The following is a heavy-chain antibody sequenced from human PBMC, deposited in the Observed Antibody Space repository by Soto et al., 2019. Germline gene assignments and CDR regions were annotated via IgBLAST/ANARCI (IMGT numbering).Heavy chain of an antibody. CDR2: IKSKTDGGTT. CDR1: GFTFSNAW. D-gene: IGHD3-16*01. V-gene: IGHV3-15*01. Sequence: EVQLVESGGGLVKPGGSLRLSCAASGFTFSNAWMSWVRQAPGKGLEWVGRIKSKTDGGTTDYAAPVKGRFTISRDDSKNTLYLQMNSLKTEYTAVYYCTTADLGARWYFDLWGRGTLVTVSS. CDR3: TTADLGARWYFDL. J-gene: IGHJ2*01.